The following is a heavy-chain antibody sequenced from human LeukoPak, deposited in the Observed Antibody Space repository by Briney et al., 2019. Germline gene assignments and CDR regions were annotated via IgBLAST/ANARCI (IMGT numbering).Heavy chain of an antibody. J-gene: IGHJ4*02. Sequence: GGSLRLSCAASGFTFSSYAMHWVRQAPGKGLEWVAVISYDGSNKYYADSVKGRFAISRDNSKNTLYLQMNSLRAEDTAVYYCARPKVTGEYYFDYWGQGTLVTVSS. CDR2: ISYDGSNK. CDR1: GFTFSSYA. CDR3: ARPKVTGEYYFDY. V-gene: IGHV3-30*09. D-gene: IGHD7-27*01.